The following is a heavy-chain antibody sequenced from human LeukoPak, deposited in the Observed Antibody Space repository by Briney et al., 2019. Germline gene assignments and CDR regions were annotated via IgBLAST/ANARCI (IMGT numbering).Heavy chain of an antibody. D-gene: IGHD6-19*01. Sequence: PSETLSLTCAVYGGSFSGYYWSWIRQPPGKGLEWIEYIYYSGSTNYNPSLKSRVTISVDTSKNQFSLKLSSVTAADTAVYYCARGISSGWSRAVGYWGQGTLVTVSS. CDR2: IYYSGST. V-gene: IGHV4-59*01. CDR1: GGSFSGYY. CDR3: ARGISSGWSRAVGY. J-gene: IGHJ4*02.